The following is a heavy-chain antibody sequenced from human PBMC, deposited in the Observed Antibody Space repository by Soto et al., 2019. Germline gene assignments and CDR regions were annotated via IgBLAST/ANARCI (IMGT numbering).Heavy chain of an antibody. Sequence: GVLRLSCEASGFIFSSYAMNWVRQAPGKGLQWVSSITGSSDYTSYIASVKGRFTISRDNSKNTLYLQMNSLRAEDTAVYYCAKEARLMSVPKRFDHWGQGTLVTVSS. CDR1: GFIFSSYA. J-gene: IGHJ4*02. CDR2: ITGSSDYT. V-gene: IGHV3-23*01. D-gene: IGHD3-16*01. CDR3: AKEARLMSVPKRFDH.